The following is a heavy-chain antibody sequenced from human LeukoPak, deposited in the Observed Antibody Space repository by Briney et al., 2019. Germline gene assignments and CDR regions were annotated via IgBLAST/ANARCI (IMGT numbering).Heavy chain of an antibody. CDR2: SDPEDGER. V-gene: IGHV1-24*01. J-gene: IGHJ4*02. CDR3: VTGFTTMALDYFDY. Sequence: ASVKVSCKVSGKTLSDLSIHWLRQPPGKGLEWLGGSDPEDGERIYAQMFQGRVTMTEDTSIDTAYMELSSLRSEDTAVYYCVTGFTTMALDYFDYWGQGTLVTVSP. CDR1: GKTLSDLS. D-gene: IGHD5-18*01.